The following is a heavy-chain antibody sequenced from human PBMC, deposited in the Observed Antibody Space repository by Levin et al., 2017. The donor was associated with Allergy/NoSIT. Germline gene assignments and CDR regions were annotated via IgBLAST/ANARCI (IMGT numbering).Heavy chain of an antibody. J-gene: IGHJ4*02. Sequence: SETLSLTCTVSGGSISGGGYHWIWIRQHPEKGLEWIGYIYYSGSTFYNPSLKSRLMISVDTSKNQFSLNVSSVTAADTAVYYCAREDGSTFDCWGQGALVTVAS. CDR3: AREDGSTFDC. CDR2: IYYSGST. V-gene: IGHV4-31*03. CDR1: GGSISGGGYH. D-gene: IGHD2-2*03.